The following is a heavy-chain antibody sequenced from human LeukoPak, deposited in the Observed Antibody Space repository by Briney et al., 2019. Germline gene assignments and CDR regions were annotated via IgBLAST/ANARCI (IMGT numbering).Heavy chain of an antibody. CDR1: GYSFTSCW. CDR2: IYPGDSDT. J-gene: IGHJ4*02. D-gene: IGHD5-24*01. V-gene: IGHV5-51*01. Sequence: GEALKICCEGCGYSFTSCWIGWGRPMAGKGLEWMGIIYPGDSDTRYSPSFQGQVTISADKSISTAYLQWSSLKASDTAMYYCARESRDGYNYPDYWGQGTLVTVSS. CDR3: ARESRDGYNYPDY.